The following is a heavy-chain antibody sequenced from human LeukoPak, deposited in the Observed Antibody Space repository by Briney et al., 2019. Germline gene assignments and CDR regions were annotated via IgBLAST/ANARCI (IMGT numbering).Heavy chain of an antibody. CDR3: ARDGGGIVVVPAAMAAGDWFDP. D-gene: IGHD2-2*01. J-gene: IGHJ5*02. CDR1: GYTFTSYG. Sequence: ASVKVSCKASGYTFTSYGISWVRQAPGQGLEWMGWTSAYNGNTNYAQKLQGRVTMTTDTSTSTAYMELRSLRSDDTAVYYCARDGGGIVVVPAAMAAGDWFDPWGQGTLVTVSS. CDR2: TSAYNGNT. V-gene: IGHV1-18*01.